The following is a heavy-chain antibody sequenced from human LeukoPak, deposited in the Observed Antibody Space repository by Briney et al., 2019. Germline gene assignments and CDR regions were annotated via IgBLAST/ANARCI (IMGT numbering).Heavy chain of an antibody. CDR3: ARELCSGWYLAWCLAFDI. V-gene: IGHV6-1*01. D-gene: IGHD6-19*01. CDR2: TYYRSKWYN. J-gene: IGHJ3*02. Sequence: SQTLSLTCAISGDSISSNSAAWNWIRQSPSRGLEWLGRTYYRSKWYNDYAVSVKSRITINPDTSKNQFSLQLNSVTPEDTAVYYCARELCSGWYLAWCLAFDIWGQGTMVTVSS. CDR1: GDSISSNSAA.